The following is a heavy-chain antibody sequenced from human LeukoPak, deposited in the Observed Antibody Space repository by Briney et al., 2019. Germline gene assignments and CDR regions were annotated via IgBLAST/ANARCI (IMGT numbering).Heavy chain of an antibody. D-gene: IGHD6-13*01. J-gene: IGHJ4*02. CDR3: ARLMTSSWYDMGDY. Sequence: GGSLRLSCAASGFAFRTYSMHWVRQAPGKGLEWLAVITYDGKVQHYADSVKGQFTVSRDNSKNTLYLQMNSLRAEDTAVYYCARLMTSSWYDMGDYWGQGTLVTVSS. CDR1: GFAFRTYS. V-gene: IGHV3-30*14. CDR2: ITYDGKVQ.